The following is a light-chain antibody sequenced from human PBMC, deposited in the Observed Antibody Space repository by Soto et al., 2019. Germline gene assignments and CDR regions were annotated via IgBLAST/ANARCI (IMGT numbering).Light chain of an antibody. CDR1: ISDVGGYEY. CDR2: EVS. V-gene: IGLV2-14*01. J-gene: IGLJ1*01. CDR3: SSYTISTTLGV. Sequence: QSALTQPASVSGSPGQSLTISCTGDISDVGGYEYVSWYQQHPDKAPKLLIYEVSNRPSGVSVRFSGSKSGNTASLTISGLQAEDEAAYYCSSYTISTTLGVFGTGTKVTVL.